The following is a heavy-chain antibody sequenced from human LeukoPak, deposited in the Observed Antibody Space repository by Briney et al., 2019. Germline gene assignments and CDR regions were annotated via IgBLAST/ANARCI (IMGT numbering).Heavy chain of an antibody. V-gene: IGHV4-39*07. CDR3: ARDLTDYYELDY. CDR1: GGSISSSSYY. CDR2: IYHSGST. D-gene: IGHD3-22*01. Sequence: SETLSLTCTVSGGSISSSSYYWGWIRQPPGKGLEWIGSIYHSGSTYYNPSLKSRVTIAVETSKNQFSLKLSSVTAADTAVYYCARDLTDYYELDYWGQGTLVTVSS. J-gene: IGHJ4*02.